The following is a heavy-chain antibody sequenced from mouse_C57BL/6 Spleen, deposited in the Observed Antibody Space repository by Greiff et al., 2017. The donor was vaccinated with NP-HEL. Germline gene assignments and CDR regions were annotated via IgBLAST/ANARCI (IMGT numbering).Heavy chain of an antibody. CDR2: ISYDGSN. D-gene: IGHD4-1*01. CDR3: ASSNWAFDY. J-gene: IGHJ2*01. V-gene: IGHV3-6*01. Sequence: EVHLVESGPGLVKPSQSLSLTCSVTGYSITSGYYWNWIRQFPGNKLEWMGYISYDGSNNYNPSLKNRISITRDTSKNQFFLKLNSVTTEDTATYYCASSNWAFDYWGQGTTLTVSS. CDR1: GYSITSGYY.